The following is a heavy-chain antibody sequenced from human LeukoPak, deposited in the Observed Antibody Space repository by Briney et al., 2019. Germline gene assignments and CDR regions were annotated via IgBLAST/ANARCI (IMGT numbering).Heavy chain of an antibody. CDR1: GGSISSSSYY. Sequence: PSETLSLTCTVSGGSISSSSYYWGWIRQPPGKGLEWIGSIYYSGSTNYNPSLKSRVTISVDTSKNQFSLKLSSVTAADTAVYYCARLDSSGYPYYFDYWGQGTLVTVSS. CDR2: IYYSGST. CDR3: ARLDSSGYPYYFDY. D-gene: IGHD3-22*01. V-gene: IGHV4-39*07. J-gene: IGHJ4*02.